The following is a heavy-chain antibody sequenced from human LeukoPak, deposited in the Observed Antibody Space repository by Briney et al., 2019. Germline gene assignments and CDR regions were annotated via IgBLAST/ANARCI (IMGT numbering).Heavy chain of an antibody. V-gene: IGHV3-23*01. CDR1: GFTFSDYA. D-gene: IGHD1-26*01. CDR2: ISTSGSIT. CDR3: TKITGGNY. Sequence: GGSLRLSCAASGFTFSDYAMSWVRQAPGKGLEWVSAISTSGSITYYAGSVKGRFIISRDNLKNTLYVQMNSLRAEDTAVYYCTKITGGNYWGQGTRVTVSS. J-gene: IGHJ4*02.